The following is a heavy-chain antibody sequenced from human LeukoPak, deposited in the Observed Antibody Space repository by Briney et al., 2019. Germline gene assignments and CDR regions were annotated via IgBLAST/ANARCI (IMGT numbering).Heavy chain of an antibody. V-gene: IGHV3-33*06. J-gene: IGHJ4*02. D-gene: IGHD2-15*01. Sequence: PGGSLRLSCAASGFTFSSYGMHWVRQAPGKGLEWVAVIWYDGSNKYYADSVKGRFTISRDNSKNTLYLQMNSLRAEDTAVYYCAKDLGSGPGGYWGQGTLVTVSS. CDR2: IWYDGSNK. CDR3: AKDLGSGPGGY. CDR1: GFTFSSYG.